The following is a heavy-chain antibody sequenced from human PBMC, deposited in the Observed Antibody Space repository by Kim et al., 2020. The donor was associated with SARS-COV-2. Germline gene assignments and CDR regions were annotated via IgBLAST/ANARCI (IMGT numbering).Heavy chain of an antibody. Sequence: RTMYYADSLKGRFTISRDNAKNSLYLQMNRLRDEDTAIYYWVKIFGTAPGWGQGTLVTVSS. D-gene: IGHD3-9*01. J-gene: IGHJ4*02. CDR3: VKIFGTAPG. CDR2: RTM. V-gene: IGHV3-48*02.